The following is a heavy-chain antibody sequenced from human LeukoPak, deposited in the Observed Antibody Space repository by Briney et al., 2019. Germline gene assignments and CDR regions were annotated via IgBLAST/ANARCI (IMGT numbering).Heavy chain of an antibody. CDR2: IKSKPDGGTT. D-gene: IGHD2-21*01. CDR3: ATGGLGLDY. CDR1: GFTFSNAW. J-gene: IGHJ4*02. V-gene: IGHV3-15*01. Sequence: GGSLRLSRAGSGFTFSNAWMNWVRQAPGKGLEWAGRIKSKPDGGTTDYAAPVKGRFTISRDDSKNIVYLQMNSLKAEDTAVYYCATGGLGLDYWGQGTLVTVSS.